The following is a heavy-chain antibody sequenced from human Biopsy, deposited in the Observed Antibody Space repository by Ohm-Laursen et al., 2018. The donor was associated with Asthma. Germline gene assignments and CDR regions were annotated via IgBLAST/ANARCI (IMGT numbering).Heavy chain of an antibody. CDR3: VRAVRNEQWLAPFDY. V-gene: IGHV4-31*03. CDR1: GASISSGIYY. D-gene: IGHD6-19*01. Sequence: SETLSLTCTVSGASISSGIYYWSWIRQHPGKGLEWIGYIYYSGSTYYNPSLKSRVTISVDTSKNRMFLELTSVTAADTAIYYCVRAVRNEQWLAPFDYWGQGKPVTVSS. J-gene: IGHJ4*02. CDR2: IYYSGST.